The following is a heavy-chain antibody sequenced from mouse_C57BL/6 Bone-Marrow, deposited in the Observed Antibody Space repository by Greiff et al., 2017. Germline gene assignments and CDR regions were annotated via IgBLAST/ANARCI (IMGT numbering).Heavy chain of an antibody. CDR2: IDPSDGYT. Sequence: QVQLKQPGAELVKPGASVKLSCKASGYTFTSYWMKWVKQRPGQGLEWIGEIDPSDGYTSYNQKFKGKAKLTVDKSSSTAYMQLSSLTSEDSAVYYCARRGSYYSNSFAYWGQGTLVTVSA. CDR3: ARRGSYYSNSFAY. J-gene: IGHJ3*01. CDR1: GYTFTSYW. D-gene: IGHD2-5*01. V-gene: IGHV1-50*01.